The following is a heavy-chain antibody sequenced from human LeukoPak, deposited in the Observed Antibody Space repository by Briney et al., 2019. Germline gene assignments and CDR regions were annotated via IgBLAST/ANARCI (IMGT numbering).Heavy chain of an antibody. V-gene: IGHV1-2*02. CDR1: GYTFTGYY. J-gene: IGHJ4*02. CDR3: ATQRVSYRWGTDFDY. Sequence: ASVKVSCKASGYTFTGYYMHWVRPAPGQGLEWMGWINPNSGDTKYAQKFQGRVTMTRDTSISTAYMELSRLRSDDTAVYYCATQRVSYRWGTDFDYWGQGTLVTVSS. D-gene: IGHD3-16*01. CDR2: INPNSGDT.